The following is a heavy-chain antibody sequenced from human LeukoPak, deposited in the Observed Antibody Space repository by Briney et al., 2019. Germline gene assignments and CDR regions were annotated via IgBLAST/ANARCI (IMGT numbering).Heavy chain of an antibody. CDR2: IYYSGST. V-gene: IGHV4-59*01. CDR3: ARRVRNNWFDP. CDR1: GGSISSYY. D-gene: IGHD3-10*01. Sequence: PSETLSLTCTVSGGSISSYYWSWIRQPPGKGLEWIGYIYYSGSTNYNPSLKSRVTISVDTSKNQFSLKLSSVTAADTAVYYCARRVRNNWFDPWGQGTLVTVSS. J-gene: IGHJ5*02.